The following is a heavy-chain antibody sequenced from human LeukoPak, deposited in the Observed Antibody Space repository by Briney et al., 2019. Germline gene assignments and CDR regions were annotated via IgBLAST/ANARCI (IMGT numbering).Heavy chain of an antibody. J-gene: IGHJ4*02. CDR2: IWYDGSNK. D-gene: IGHD6-13*01. CDR1: GFTFSSYG. CDR3: ARGGAAAGGLDY. V-gene: IGHV3-33*01. Sequence: AGRSLRLSYAASGFTFSSYGMHWVRQAPGMGLEWVAVIWYDGSNKYYADSVKGRFTISRDNSENTLYLQMNSLRAEDTAVYYCARGGAAAGGLDYWGQGTLVTVSS.